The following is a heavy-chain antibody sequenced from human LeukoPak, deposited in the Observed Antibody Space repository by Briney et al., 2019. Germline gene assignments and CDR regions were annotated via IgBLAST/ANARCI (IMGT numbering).Heavy chain of an antibody. CDR3: AQEIDY. V-gene: IGHV3-30*04. J-gene: IGHJ4*02. CDR2: ISYDGSNK. Sequence: GGSLRLSCAASGFTFSSYAMHWVRQAPGKGLEWVAVISYDGSNKKYGDSVKGRFTISRDNSKNTLDLQMNSLRAEDTAVYYCAQEIDYWGQGTLVTVSS. CDR1: GFTFSSYA.